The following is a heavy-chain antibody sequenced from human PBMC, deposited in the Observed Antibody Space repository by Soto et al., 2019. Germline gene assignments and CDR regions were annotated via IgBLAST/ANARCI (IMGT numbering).Heavy chain of an antibody. Sequence: SETLSLTCAISGDSVSSNSAAWNWIRQSPSIGLEWLGRKYDRANWYNDYVVSVKSRITINPDKSKNQVSLQLNSVTPEDTAVYYCARYYWSGGSCDSGGGMDVWGQGTTVTVSS. CDR3: ARYYWSGGSCDSGGGMDV. CDR1: GDSVSSNSAA. V-gene: IGHV6-1*01. CDR2: KYDRANWYN. D-gene: IGHD2-15*01. J-gene: IGHJ6*02.